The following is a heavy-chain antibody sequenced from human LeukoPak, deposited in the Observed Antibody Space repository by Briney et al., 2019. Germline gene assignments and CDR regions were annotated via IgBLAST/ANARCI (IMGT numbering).Heavy chain of an antibody. V-gene: IGHV5-51*01. J-gene: IGHJ6*02. CDR2: IYPGDSDT. CDR3: ARTLNYYDSSGRNYYYYYGMDV. CDR1: GYSFTSYW. Sequence: GESLKISCKGSGYSFTSYWIGWVRQMPGKGLEWMGIIYPGDSDTRYSPSFQGQVTISADKSISTAYLQWSSLKASDTAMYYCARTLNYYDSSGRNYYYYYGMDVWGQGTTVTASS. D-gene: IGHD3-22*01.